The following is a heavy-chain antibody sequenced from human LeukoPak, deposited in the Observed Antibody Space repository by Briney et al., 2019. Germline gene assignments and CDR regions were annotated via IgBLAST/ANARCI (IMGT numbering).Heavy chain of an antibody. J-gene: IGHJ5*02. Sequence: ASVKVSCKASGYTFTSYYMHWVRQAPGQGLEWMGIINPSGGSTSYAQKFQGRVTMTRDMSTSTVYMELSSLRSEDTAVYYCARFMSLSLKAAAGSGAGKFDPWGQGTLVTVSS. CDR1: GYTFTSYY. V-gene: IGHV1-46*01. CDR2: INPSGGST. D-gene: IGHD6-13*01. CDR3: ARFMSLSLKAAAGSGAGKFDP.